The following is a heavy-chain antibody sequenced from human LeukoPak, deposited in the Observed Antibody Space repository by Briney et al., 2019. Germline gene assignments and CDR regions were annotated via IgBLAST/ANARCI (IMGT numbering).Heavy chain of an antibody. CDR2: INPNSGGT. J-gene: IGHJ4*02. D-gene: IGHD3-22*01. Sequence: GASVKVSCKASGYTFTSYGISWVRQAPGQGLEWMGWINPNSGGTNYAQKFQGWVTMTRDTSISTAYMELSRLRSDDTAVYYCAVVIRPVDYWGQGTLVTVSS. CDR3: AVVIRPVDY. V-gene: IGHV1-2*04. CDR1: GYTFTSYG.